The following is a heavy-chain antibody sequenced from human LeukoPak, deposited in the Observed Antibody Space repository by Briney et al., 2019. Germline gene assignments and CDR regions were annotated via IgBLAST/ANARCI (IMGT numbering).Heavy chain of an antibody. CDR2: IYYSGST. J-gene: IGHJ6*03. Sequence: NPSETLSLTCTVSGGSISSYYWSWIRQPPGKGLEWIGYIYYSGSTNYNPSLKSRVTISVDTSKNQFSLKLSSVTAADTAVYYCARVYSGYVPYYYYYMDVWGKGTTVTVSS. V-gene: IGHV4-59*01. D-gene: IGHD5-12*01. CDR3: ARVYSGYVPYYYYYMDV. CDR1: GGSISSYY.